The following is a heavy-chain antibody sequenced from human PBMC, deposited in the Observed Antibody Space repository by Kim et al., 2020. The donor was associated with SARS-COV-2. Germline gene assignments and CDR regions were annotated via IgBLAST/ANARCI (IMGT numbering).Heavy chain of an antibody. Sequence: FQGRVTITRDTSAGTAYMELSSLRSEDTAVYYCARDAEDDFWSGANWFDPWGQGTLVTVSS. CDR3: ARDAEDDFWSGANWFDP. D-gene: IGHD3-3*01. V-gene: IGHV1-3*01. J-gene: IGHJ5*02.